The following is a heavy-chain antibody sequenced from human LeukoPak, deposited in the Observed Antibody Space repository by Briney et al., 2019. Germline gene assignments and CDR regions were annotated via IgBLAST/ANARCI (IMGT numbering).Heavy chain of an antibody. V-gene: IGHV4-34*01. Sequence: SETLSLTCAVYGGSFSGYYWSWIRQPPGKGLEWIGEINHSGSTNYNPSLKSRVSMSVDTSKNQFSLNLSSVTAADTAVYYCARGRYSYGPQNYDYMDVWGKGTTVTISS. CDR3: ARGRYSYGPQNYDYMDV. CDR1: GGSFSGYY. CDR2: INHSGST. J-gene: IGHJ6*03. D-gene: IGHD5-18*01.